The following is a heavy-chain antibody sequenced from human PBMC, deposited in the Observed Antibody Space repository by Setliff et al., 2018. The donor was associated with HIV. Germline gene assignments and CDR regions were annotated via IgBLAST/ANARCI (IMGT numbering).Heavy chain of an antibody. V-gene: IGHV4-34*01. D-gene: IGHD6-6*01. CDR1: GGSFSDYY. Sequence: PSETLSLTCTVCGGSFSDYYWSWIRQPPGKGLEWIGEINHSGSTNYNPSLKSRVTISVDTSKNQFSLKLSSVTAADTAVYYCARGGRSLAAQTWFDPWGQGTLVTVSS. CDR2: INHSGST. CDR3: ARGGRSLAAQTWFDP. J-gene: IGHJ5*02.